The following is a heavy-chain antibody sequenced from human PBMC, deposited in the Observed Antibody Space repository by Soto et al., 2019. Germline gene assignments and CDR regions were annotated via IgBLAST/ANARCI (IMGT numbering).Heavy chain of an antibody. CDR2: IYHTGST. V-gene: IGHV4-31*03. Sequence: PSETLSLTCSVYGGSISTVGHYWTWIRQPTGKGLEWIGSIYHTGSTYYSKSLRSRLTMSVDTSKSQFSLRLSSVTAADTAVYYCARATGTLRSRNCDYWGQGSLVTVSS. CDR3: ARATGTLRSRNCDY. D-gene: IGHD1-1*01. CDR1: GGSISTVGHY. J-gene: IGHJ4*02.